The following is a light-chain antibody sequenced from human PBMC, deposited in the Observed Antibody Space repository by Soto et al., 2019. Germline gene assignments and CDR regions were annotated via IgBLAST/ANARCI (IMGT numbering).Light chain of an antibody. CDR2: DAS. J-gene: IGKJ3*01. CDR3: QQRSNWPPGT. Sequence: EIVLTQSPATLSLSPGERATLSCRASQSVSSYLAWYQQKPGQAPRLLIYDASNRATGIPARFSGSGSGTDFTLTISSLEPEDFAVYYCQQRSNWPPGTLGPGTKVDIK. V-gene: IGKV3-11*01. CDR1: QSVSSY.